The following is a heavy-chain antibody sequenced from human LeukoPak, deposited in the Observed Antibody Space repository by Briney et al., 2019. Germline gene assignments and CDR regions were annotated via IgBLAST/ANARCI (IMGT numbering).Heavy chain of an antibody. Sequence: GGSLRLSCAASGFAFSSYAMSWVRQAPGKGLEWVSAISGSGGSTYYADSVKGWFTISRDNSKNTLYLQMNSLRAEDTAVYYCAKAVTGSYSSSWYQGPFDYWGQGTLVTVSS. D-gene: IGHD6-13*01. CDR3: AKAVTGSYSSSWYQGPFDY. CDR1: GFAFSSYA. J-gene: IGHJ4*02. V-gene: IGHV3-23*01. CDR2: ISGSGGST.